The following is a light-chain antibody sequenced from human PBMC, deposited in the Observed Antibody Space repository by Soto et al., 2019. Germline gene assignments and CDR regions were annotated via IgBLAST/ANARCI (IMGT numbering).Light chain of an antibody. J-gene: IGKJ4*01. CDR3: QQRSNWPRLT. Sequence: EIVLTQSPAILSLSPGERATLSCRASQSVSSYLAWYQQKPGQAPRLLIYDASNRATGIPARFSGSGSGTDFTLTISSLEPEDFAVYYCQQRSNWPRLTFCGGTKVEIK. V-gene: IGKV3-11*01. CDR2: DAS. CDR1: QSVSSY.